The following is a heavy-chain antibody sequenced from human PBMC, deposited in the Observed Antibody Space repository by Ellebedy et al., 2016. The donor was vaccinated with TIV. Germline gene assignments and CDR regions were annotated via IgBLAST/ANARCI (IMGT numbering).Heavy chain of an antibody. CDR2: INSDGSST. CDR3: AREDGDGLLL. CDR1: GFTFSSYW. D-gene: IGHD1-26*01. V-gene: IGHV3-74*01. Sequence: GESLKISXAASGFTFSSYWMHWVRQAPGKGLVWVSRINSDGSSTSYADSVKGRFTISRDNAKNTLYLQMNSLRAEDTAVYYCAREDGDGLLLWGQGTLVTVSS. J-gene: IGHJ4*02.